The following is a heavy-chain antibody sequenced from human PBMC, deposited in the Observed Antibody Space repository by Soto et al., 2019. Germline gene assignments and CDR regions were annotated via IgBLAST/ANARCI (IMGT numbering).Heavy chain of an antibody. CDR2: IIPIFGTA. CDR3: ARENSNYSHYYGMDV. D-gene: IGHD4-4*01. Sequence: QVQLVQAGAEVKKPGSSVKVSCKASGGTFSSYAISWVRQAPGQGLEWMGGIIPIFGTANYAQKFQGRGTITADESTSTAYMELSSLRSEDTAVNYCARENSNYSHYYGMDVWGQGTTVTVSS. J-gene: IGHJ6*02. V-gene: IGHV1-69*01. CDR1: GGTFSSYA.